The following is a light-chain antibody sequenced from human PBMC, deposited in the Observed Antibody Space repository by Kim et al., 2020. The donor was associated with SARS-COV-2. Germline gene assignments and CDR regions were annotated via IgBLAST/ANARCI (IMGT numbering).Light chain of an antibody. CDR2: EVT. CDR1: YNR. V-gene: IGLV2-18*02. CDR3: SSYTSSSPYV. Sequence: YNRVSWDQQSPGTAPKLLIYEVTNRPSGVPDRFSGSKSGNTASLTISGLQAEDEADYYCSSYTSSSPYVFGTGTQLTVL. J-gene: IGLJ1*01.